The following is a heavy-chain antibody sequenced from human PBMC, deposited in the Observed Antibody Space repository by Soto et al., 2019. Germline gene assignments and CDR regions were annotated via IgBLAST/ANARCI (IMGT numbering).Heavy chain of an antibody. J-gene: IGHJ6*02. V-gene: IGHV1-69*13. D-gene: IGHD2-2*02. Sequence: SVKVSCKASGGTFSSYAISWVRQAPGQGLEWMGGIIPIFGTANYAQKFQGRVTITADESTSTAYMELSSLRSEDTAVYYCARHRGDIVVVPAAIGYYYYYGMDVWGQGTTVTVSS. CDR1: GGTFSSYA. CDR3: ARHRGDIVVVPAAIGYYYYYGMDV. CDR2: IIPIFGTA.